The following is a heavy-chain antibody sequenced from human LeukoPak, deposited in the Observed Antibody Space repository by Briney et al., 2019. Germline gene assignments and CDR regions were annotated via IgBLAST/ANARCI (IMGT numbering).Heavy chain of an antibody. CDR1: GGSFSGYY. Sequence: SETLSLTCAVYGGSFSGYYWSWIRQPPGKGLEWIGEINHSGSTNYNPSLKSRVTISVDTSKNQFSLKLSSVTAADTAVYYCARAGLLYDSSGYGFDHWGQGTLVTVSS. CDR3: ARAGLLYDSSGYGFDH. V-gene: IGHV4-34*01. D-gene: IGHD3-22*01. CDR2: INHSGST. J-gene: IGHJ4*02.